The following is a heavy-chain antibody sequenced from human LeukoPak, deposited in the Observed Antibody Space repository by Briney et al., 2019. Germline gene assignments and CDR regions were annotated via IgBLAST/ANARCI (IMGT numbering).Heavy chain of an antibody. CDR3: ARDPSRVGARPFDY. CDR2: ISYDGSNK. CDR1: GFAFSSYG. J-gene: IGHJ4*02. V-gene: IGHV3-30*03. Sequence: GRSLRLSCAASGFAFSSYGIHWVRQAPGKGLEWVAVISYDGSNKYYADSVKGRFTISRDNSKNTLYLQMNSLRAEDTAVYYCARDPSRVGARPFDYWGQGTLVTVSS. D-gene: IGHD1-26*01.